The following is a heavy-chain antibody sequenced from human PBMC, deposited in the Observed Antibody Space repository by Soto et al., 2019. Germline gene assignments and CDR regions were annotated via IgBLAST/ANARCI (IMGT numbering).Heavy chain of an antibody. CDR3: ASVTYSTTYYYYGMDV. Sequence: ASVKVSCKASGGTFSSYAISWVRQAPGQGLEWMGGIIPIFGTANYAQKFQGRVTITADESTSTAYMELSSLRSEDTAVYYCASVTYSTTYYYYGMDVWGQGTTVTVSS. CDR1: GGTFSSYA. CDR2: IIPIFGTA. D-gene: IGHD4-4*01. V-gene: IGHV1-69*13. J-gene: IGHJ6*02.